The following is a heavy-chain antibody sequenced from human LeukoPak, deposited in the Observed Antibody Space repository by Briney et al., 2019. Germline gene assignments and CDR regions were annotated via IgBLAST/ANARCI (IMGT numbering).Heavy chain of an antibody. J-gene: IGHJ4*02. CDR1: GYTFTSYG. D-gene: IGHD3-9*01. Sequence: ASVKVSCKASGYTFTSYGISWVRQAPGQGLEWMGWISAYNGNTNYAQKLQGRVTMTTDTSTSTAYMELRSLRSDDTAVYYCARDRPYYDILTGPDYWGQGTLVTVCS. V-gene: IGHV1-18*01. CDR3: ARDRPYYDILTGPDY. CDR2: ISAYNGNT.